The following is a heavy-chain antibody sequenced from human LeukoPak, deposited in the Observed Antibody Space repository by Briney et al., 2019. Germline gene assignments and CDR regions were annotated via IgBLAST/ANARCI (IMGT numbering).Heavy chain of an antibody. D-gene: IGHD2-2*01. Sequence: GGSLRLSCAVSGFTFSSSSMNWVRQSPGKGLEWISYIDSTSSIMYYADSVKGRFTISRDNAKNSLFLQMNSLRAEDTAVYYCASPHCSATRCYSTHSYWGQGTLVSVSP. V-gene: IGHV3-48*01. CDR2: IDSTSSIM. J-gene: IGHJ4*02. CDR1: GFTFSSSS. CDR3: ASPHCSATRCYSTHSY.